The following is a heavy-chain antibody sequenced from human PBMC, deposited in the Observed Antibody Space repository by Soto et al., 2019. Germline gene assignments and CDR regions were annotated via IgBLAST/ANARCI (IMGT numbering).Heavy chain of an antibody. CDR2: IIPIFGTA. V-gene: IGHV1-69*06. D-gene: IGHD3-22*01. CDR1: GGTFSSYA. J-gene: IGHJ4*02. CDR3: ARDIRLATGGYDSSGYYYGY. Sequence: GASVKVSCKASGGTFSSYAISWVRQAPGQGLEWMGGIIPIFGTANYAQKFQGRVTITADKSTSTAYMELSSLRSEDTAVYYCARDIRLATGGYDSSGYYYGYWGQGTLVTVYS.